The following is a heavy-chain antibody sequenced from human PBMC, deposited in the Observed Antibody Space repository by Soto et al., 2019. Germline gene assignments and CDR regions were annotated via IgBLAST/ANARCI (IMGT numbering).Heavy chain of an antibody. CDR1: VGSISSYY. J-gene: IGHJ5*02. V-gene: IGHV4-59*01. CDR3: ESDMAASLYNWFDP. Sequence: PSETLSLTCTVSVGSISSYYWSWSRLPPGPGMGRIGYIYYSWSSNSNPSPKSRIPLSVDTSKNQFHLTLKSNTAADTAVAYCESDMAASLYNWFDPWGQGTLVTVSS. CDR2: IYYSWSS. D-gene: IGHD6-13*01.